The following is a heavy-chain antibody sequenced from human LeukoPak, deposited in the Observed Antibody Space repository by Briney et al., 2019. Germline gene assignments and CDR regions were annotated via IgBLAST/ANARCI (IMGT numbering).Heavy chain of an antibody. D-gene: IGHD3-10*01. CDR2: INAGNGNT. CDR3: ARAPVLLWFGELFDY. CDR1: GYSFTDKY. J-gene: IGHJ4*02. Sequence: ASVKVSCKASGYSFTDKYMHWVRQAPGQGLEWMGWINAGNGNTKYSQEFQGRVTITRDTSASTAYMELSSLRSEDMAVYYCARAPVLLWFGELFDYWGQGTLVTVSS. V-gene: IGHV1-3*03.